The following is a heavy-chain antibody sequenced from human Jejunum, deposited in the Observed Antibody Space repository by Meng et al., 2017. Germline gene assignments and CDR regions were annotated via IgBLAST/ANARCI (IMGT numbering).Heavy chain of an antibody. J-gene: IGHJ4*02. V-gene: IGHV3-74*01. Sequence: GGSLRLSCAASGFTFSKFAMSWVRQAPGKGPVWVSRINSDETSTNYADSVRGRFTISRDNAKNTLYLQMTSLRADDSAIYYCARRAESGGYFDSWGQGTLVTVSS. CDR2: INSDETST. CDR3: ARRAESGGYFDS. CDR1: GFTFSKFA. D-gene: IGHD2-8*02.